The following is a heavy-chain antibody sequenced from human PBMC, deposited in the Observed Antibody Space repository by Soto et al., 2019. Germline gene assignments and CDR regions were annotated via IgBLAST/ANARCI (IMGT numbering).Heavy chain of an antibody. Sequence: QVQLVQSGAEVKKPGASVKVSCKASGYTFTSYGISWVRQAPGQGLEWMGWISAYNGNTNYAQKLQGRVTMTTDTSTSTAYMELRSLRSDDTAVYYCARVADTYGGNSNLYYYGMDVWGQGTTVTVSS. CDR3: ARVADTYGGNSNLYYYGMDV. J-gene: IGHJ6*02. CDR2: ISAYNGNT. D-gene: IGHD4-17*01. CDR1: GYTFTSYG. V-gene: IGHV1-18*01.